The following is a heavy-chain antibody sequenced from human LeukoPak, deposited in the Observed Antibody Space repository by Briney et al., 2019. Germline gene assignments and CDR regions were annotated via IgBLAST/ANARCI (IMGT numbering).Heavy chain of an antibody. D-gene: IGHD4-17*01. J-gene: IGHJ2*01. CDR2: INHSGST. CDR3: AGEGYGDYSKYWYFDL. CDR1: GGSFSGYY. V-gene: IGHV4-34*01. Sequence: SETLSLTCAVYGGSFSGYYWSWIRQPPGKGLEWIGEINHSGSTNYNPSLKSRVTISVDTSKNQFSLKLSSVTAADTAVYYCAGEGYGDYSKYWYFDLWGRGTLVTVSS.